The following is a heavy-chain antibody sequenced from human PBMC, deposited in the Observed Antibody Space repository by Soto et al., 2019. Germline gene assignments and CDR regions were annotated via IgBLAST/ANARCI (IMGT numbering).Heavy chain of an antibody. CDR1: GFTFNNYA. V-gene: IGHV3-23*01. CDR3: AKKRGFRQLAPLDY. D-gene: IGHD6-6*01. CDR2: ISGSGDIT. J-gene: IGHJ4*02. Sequence: GGSLRLSCAASGFTFNNYALTWVRQAPGKGLEWVSAISGSGDITYYADSVEGRFAVSRDNSRNTLFLQMNSLRAEDTALYYCAKKRGFRQLAPLDYWGQGTLVTVSS.